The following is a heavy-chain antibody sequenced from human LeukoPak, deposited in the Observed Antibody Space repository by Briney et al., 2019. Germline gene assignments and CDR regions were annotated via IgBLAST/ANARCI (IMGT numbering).Heavy chain of an antibody. CDR2: IIPIFGTA. J-gene: IGHJ4*02. Sequence: ASVKVSCKASGGAFSSYAISWVRQAPGQGLEWMGGIIPIFGTANYAQKFQGRVTITADESTSTAYMELSSLRSEDTAVYYCARSIVGATMYFDYWGQGTLVTVSS. CDR3: ARSIVGATMYFDY. V-gene: IGHV1-69*13. D-gene: IGHD1-26*01. CDR1: GGAFSSYA.